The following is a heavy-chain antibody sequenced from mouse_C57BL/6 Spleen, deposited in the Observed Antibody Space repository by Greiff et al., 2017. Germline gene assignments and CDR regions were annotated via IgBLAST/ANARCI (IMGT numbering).Heavy chain of an antibody. CDR2: ISYDGSN. Sequence: ESGPGLVKPSQSLSLTCSVTGYSITSGYYWNWIRQFPGNKLEWMGYISYDGSNNYNPSLKNRISITRDTSKNQFFLKLNSVTTEDTATYYCARRSYGDDFDYWGQGTTLTVSS. V-gene: IGHV3-6*01. CDR1: GYSITSGYY. J-gene: IGHJ2*01. D-gene: IGHD1-1*01. CDR3: ARRSYGDDFDY.